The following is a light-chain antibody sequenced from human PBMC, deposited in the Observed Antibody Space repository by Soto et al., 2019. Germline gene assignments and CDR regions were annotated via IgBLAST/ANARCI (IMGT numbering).Light chain of an antibody. V-gene: IGKV1-5*03. CDR1: ESISRW. Sequence: DILMTQSPSTLSASVGDRVTITCRASESISRWLAWYQQKPGQAPKLLIHRASTLATGVPSRISGSGSGTDFTLTISTLQPDDFETSYCQQYNSYSPYTFGQGTKVDIQ. J-gene: IGKJ2*01. CDR2: RAS. CDR3: QQYNSYSPYT.